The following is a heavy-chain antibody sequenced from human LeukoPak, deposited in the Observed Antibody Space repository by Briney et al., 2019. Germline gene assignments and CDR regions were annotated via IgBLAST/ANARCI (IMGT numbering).Heavy chain of an antibody. CDR3: TTDSGRLVVT. CDR2: IKSKADGGTT. CDR1: GLTFSNAW. Sequence: PGGSLRLSCAASGLTFSNAWLSWVRQAPGKGLEWVGRIKSKADGGTTVYGAPVTGRFTISRDDSKNTLYLQMNSLKTEDTAVYYCTTDSGRLVVTWGQGTLVTVSS. J-gene: IGHJ4*02. V-gene: IGHV3-15*01. D-gene: IGHD3-22*01.